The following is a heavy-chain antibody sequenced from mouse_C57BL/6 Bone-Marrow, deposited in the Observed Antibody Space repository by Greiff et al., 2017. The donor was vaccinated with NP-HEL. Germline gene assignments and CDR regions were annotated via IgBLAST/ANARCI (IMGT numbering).Heavy chain of an antibody. V-gene: IGHV5-6*01. Sequence: EVMLVESGGDLVKPGGSLKLSCAASGFTFSSYGMSWVRQTPDKRLEWVATISSGGSYTYYPDSVKGRFTLSRDNAKNTLYLQMSSLKSEDTAMYYCARQSGSNWYFDVWGTGTTVTVSS. J-gene: IGHJ1*03. CDR3: ARQSGSNWYFDV. CDR2: ISSGGSYT. CDR1: GFTFSSYG. D-gene: IGHD1-1*01.